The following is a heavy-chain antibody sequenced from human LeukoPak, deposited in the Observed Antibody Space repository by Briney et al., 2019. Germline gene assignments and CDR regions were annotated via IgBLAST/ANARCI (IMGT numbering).Heavy chain of an antibody. CDR2: FDPEGGET. CDR3: ATGVYFSSTSCYAFDI. J-gene: IGHJ3*02. D-gene: IGHD2-2*01. V-gene: IGHV1-24*01. Sequence: ASVKVSCKVSGYTLTELSMHWVRQAPGKGLEWMGGFDPEGGETIYAQKFQGRVTMTEDTSTDTAYMELSSLRSEDTAVYYCATGVYFSSTSCYAFDIWGQGKRVTVFS. CDR1: GYTLTELS.